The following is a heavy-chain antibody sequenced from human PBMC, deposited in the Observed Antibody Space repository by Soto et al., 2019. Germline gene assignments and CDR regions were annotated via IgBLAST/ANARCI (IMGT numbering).Heavy chain of an antibody. Sequence: SETLALSCTVSGGSVSSCSYYWSWVRQPPWKGVDWIGYIYYSGSTNYNPSLKSRVTISVDTSKNQFSLKLSSVTAADTAVYYCARDAPITIFGVVNPDYYFDYWGQGTLVTVSS. CDR1: GGSVSSCSYY. CDR2: IYYSGST. J-gene: IGHJ4*02. CDR3: ARDAPITIFGVVNPDYYFDY. V-gene: IGHV4-61*01. D-gene: IGHD3-3*01.